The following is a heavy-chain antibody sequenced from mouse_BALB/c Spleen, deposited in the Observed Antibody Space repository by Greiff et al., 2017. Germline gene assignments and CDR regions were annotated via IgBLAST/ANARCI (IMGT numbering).Heavy chain of an antibody. CDR1: GFTFTDYY. CDR3: ARGYRYDVRAMDY. V-gene: IGHV7-3*02. CDR2: IRNKANGYTT. Sequence: EVQLVESGGGLVQPGGSLRLSCATSGFTFTDYYMSWVRQPPGKALEWLGFIRNKANGYTTEYSASVKGRFTISRDNSQSILYLQMNTLRAEDSATYYCARGYRYDVRAMDYWGQGTSVTVSS. J-gene: IGHJ4*01. D-gene: IGHD2-14*01.